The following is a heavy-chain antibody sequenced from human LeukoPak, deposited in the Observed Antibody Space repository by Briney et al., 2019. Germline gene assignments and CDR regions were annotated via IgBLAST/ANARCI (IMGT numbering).Heavy chain of an antibody. CDR2: IYHSGIT. J-gene: IGHJ4*02. CDR1: GGSVSSGSYY. CDR3: ARIHCSSTSCFYLDY. D-gene: IGHD2-2*01. Sequence: SETLSLSCTVSGGSVSSGSYYWSWIRQPPGKGLEWIGEIYHSGITHYNPSLKSRLTISVDKSKNQFSLNLSSVTAADTAVYYCARIHCSSTSCFYLDYWGQGSLVTVSS. V-gene: IGHV4-61*01.